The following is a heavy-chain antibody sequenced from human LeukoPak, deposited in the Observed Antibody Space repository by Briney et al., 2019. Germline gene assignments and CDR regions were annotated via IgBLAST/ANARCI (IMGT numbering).Heavy chain of an antibody. V-gene: IGHV3-9*03. D-gene: IGHD6-19*01. J-gene: IGHJ4*02. CDR2: ISWNSGSI. CDR3: AKGSSGWFDLDY. CDR1: GFTFDHYA. Sequence: GRSLRLSCAASGFTFDHYAMHWVRQAPGKGLEWVSGISWNSGSIGYADSVKGRFTISRDYAKNSLYLQMNSLRAEDMALYYCAKGSSGWFDLDYWGQGTLVTVSS.